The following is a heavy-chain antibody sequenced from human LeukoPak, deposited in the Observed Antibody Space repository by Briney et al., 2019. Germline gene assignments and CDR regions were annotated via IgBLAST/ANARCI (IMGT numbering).Heavy chain of an antibody. D-gene: IGHD6-13*01. CDR1: GYTFTGYY. J-gene: IGHJ4*02. Sequence: ASVKVSCKASGYTFTGYYMHWVRHAPGQGLEWMGRINPNSGGTNYAQKFQGRVTMTRHTSISTAYMELSRLRSDDTAVYYCARESSAAGIDYWGQGTLVTVSS. CDR2: INPNSGGT. V-gene: IGHV1-2*06. CDR3: ARESSAAGIDY.